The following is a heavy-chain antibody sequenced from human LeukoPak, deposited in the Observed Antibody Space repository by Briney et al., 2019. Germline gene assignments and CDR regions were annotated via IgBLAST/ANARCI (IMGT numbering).Heavy chain of an antibody. D-gene: IGHD3-16*02. J-gene: IGHJ4*01. CDR1: GGSISSSSHS. V-gene: IGHV4-39*01. Sequence: SETLSLTCTVSGGSISSSSHSWGWIRQPPGKGLEWIGSIYYSGSTYYNPSLKSRVTISVDTSKNQFSLKLSSVTAADTAVYYCARRGGMITFGGVIVPYYFDYWGQGTLVTVSS. CDR2: IYYSGST. CDR3: ARRGGMITFGGVIVPYYFDY.